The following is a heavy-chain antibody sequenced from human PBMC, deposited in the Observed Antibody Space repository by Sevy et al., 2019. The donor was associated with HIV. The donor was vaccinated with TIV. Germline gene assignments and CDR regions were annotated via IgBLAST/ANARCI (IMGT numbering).Heavy chain of an antibody. J-gene: IGHJ6*02. V-gene: IGHV4-39*01. Sequence: SETLSLTCTVSGGPISSSSYYWGWIRQPPGKGLEWIGSIYYSGSTYYNPSLKSRVTISVDTSKNQFSLKLSSVTAADTAVYYCARYSSSWYRGYYYGMDVWGQGTTVTVSS. CDR1: GGPISSSSYY. CDR2: IYYSGST. D-gene: IGHD6-13*01. CDR3: ARYSSSWYRGYYYGMDV.